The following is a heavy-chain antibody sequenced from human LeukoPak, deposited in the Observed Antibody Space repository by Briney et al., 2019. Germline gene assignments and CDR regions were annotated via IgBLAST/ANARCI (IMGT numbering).Heavy chain of an antibody. V-gene: IGHV3-23*01. Sequence: GGSLRLSCAASGFTFSSFALSWVRQAPGKGLEWVSAISGSGDNTFYADSVRGRFTISRDNSKNILYLQMNSLRGEDTAIYYCAKGFRGSGYFFDYWGQGTLVTVSS. J-gene: IGHJ4*02. D-gene: IGHD7-27*01. CDR2: ISGSGDNT. CDR1: GFTFSSFA. CDR3: AKGFRGSGYFFDY.